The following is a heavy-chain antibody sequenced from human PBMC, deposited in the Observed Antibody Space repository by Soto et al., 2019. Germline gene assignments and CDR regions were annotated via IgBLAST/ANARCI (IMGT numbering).Heavy chain of an antibody. J-gene: IGHJ6*02. Sequence: GGSLRLSCAASGFTLSYHYMDWVRQAPGKGLERLGRSRDKPNRYTTEYATSVRGRFIISRDDSKTLLYLQVNSLKTGDTAVYYCAXGAHASGPDRYYYGMDVWGQGTTVTVSS. CDR1: GFTLSYHY. D-gene: IGHD3-10*01. V-gene: IGHV3-72*01. CDR2: SRDKPNRYTT. CDR3: AXGAHASGPDRYYYGMDV.